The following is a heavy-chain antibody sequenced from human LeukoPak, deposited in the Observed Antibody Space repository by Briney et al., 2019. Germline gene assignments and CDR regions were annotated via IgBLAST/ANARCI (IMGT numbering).Heavy chain of an antibody. V-gene: IGHV4-59*01. D-gene: IGHD3-10*01. CDR2: IYYSGST. Sequence: SETLSLTCMDSRGSISSYHWSWIRPPPGKGPEWIGYIYYSGSTNYNPSLQSRVTISVDTSKNQFSLKLSSVTAADTAVYYCARASRGFGELYRPYNWFDPWGQGTLVTVSS. J-gene: IGHJ5*02. CDR3: ARASRGFGELYRPYNWFDP. CDR1: RGSISSYH.